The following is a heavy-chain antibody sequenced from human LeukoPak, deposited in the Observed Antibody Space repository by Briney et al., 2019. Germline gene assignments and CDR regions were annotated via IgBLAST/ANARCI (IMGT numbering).Heavy chain of an antibody. V-gene: IGHV1-18*01. Sequence: ASVKVSCKASGYTFTSYGISWVRQAPGQGLEWMGWISAYNGNTNYAQNLQGRVTMTTDTSMSTGYMELRSLRSDDTAVYYCARVWVDIAVAGYYFDYWGQGTLVTVSS. D-gene: IGHD6-19*01. J-gene: IGHJ4*02. CDR2: ISAYNGNT. CDR1: GYTFTSYG. CDR3: ARVWVDIAVAGYYFDY.